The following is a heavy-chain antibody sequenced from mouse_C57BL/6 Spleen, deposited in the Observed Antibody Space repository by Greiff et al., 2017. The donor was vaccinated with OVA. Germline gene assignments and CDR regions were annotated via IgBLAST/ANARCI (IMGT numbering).Heavy chain of an antibody. V-gene: IGHV1-50*01. CDR2: IDPSDSYT. CDR1: GYTFTSYW. CDR3: ARLAFDY. J-gene: IGHJ2*01. Sequence: QVQLKQPGAELVKPGASVKLSCKASGYTFTSYWMQWVKQRPGQGLEWIGEIDPSDSYTNYNQKFKGKATLTVDTSSSTAYMQLSSLTSEDSAVYYCARLAFDYWGQGTTLTVSS.